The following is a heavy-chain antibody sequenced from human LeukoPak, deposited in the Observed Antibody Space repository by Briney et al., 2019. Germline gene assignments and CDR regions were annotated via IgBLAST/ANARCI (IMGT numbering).Heavy chain of an antibody. CDR3: AREGCSSTSCYRRRGYFDY. CDR1: GGSISSYY. D-gene: IGHD2-2*02. J-gene: IGHJ4*02. CDR2: IYTSGST. V-gene: IGHV4-4*07. Sequence: NSSETLSLTCTVSGGSISSYYWSWIRQPAGKGLEWIGRIYTSGSTNYNPSLKSRVNMSVDTSKNQFSLKLSSVTAAETAVYYCAREGCSSTSCYRRRGYFDYWGQGTLVTVSS.